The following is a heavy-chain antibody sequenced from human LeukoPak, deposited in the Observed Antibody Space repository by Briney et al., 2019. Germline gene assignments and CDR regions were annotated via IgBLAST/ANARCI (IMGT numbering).Heavy chain of an antibody. J-gene: IGHJ4*02. CDR1: GGSISSYY. V-gene: IGHV4-59*01. Sequence: PSETLSLTCTVSGGSISSYYWSWIRQPPGKGLEWIGYIYYSGSTNYNPSLKSRVTISVDTSKNQFSLKLSSVTAADTAVYYCAKDGVGDYAGSPDYWGQGTLVTVSS. D-gene: IGHD4-17*01. CDR2: IYYSGST. CDR3: AKDGVGDYAGSPDY.